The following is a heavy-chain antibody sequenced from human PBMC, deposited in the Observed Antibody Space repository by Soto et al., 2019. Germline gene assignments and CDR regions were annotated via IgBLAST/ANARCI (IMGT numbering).Heavy chain of an antibody. CDR1: GTIFSSYT. CDR3: ARGLGGRMDD. Sequence: QVQLVQSGVEVKKPGSSVKVSCKASGTIFSSYTISWVRQAPGQGLEWMGRIIPILGETNSAQKFQGRVTLTADKSTNTAYMELNSLRLEDTALYYCARGLGGRMDDWGQGTTDTVSS. J-gene: IGHJ6*02. CDR2: IIPILGET. D-gene: IGHD3-16*01. V-gene: IGHV1-69*08.